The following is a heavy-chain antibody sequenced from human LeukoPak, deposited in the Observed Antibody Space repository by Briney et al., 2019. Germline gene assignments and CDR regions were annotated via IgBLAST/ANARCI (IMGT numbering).Heavy chain of an antibody. J-gene: IGHJ3*01. CDR1: GYTFTDYY. CDR3: AREFRTTTWSFDAFDL. CDR2: INPSSGAT. D-gene: IGHD1-1*01. Sequence: GASVKVSCKASGYTFTDYYMYWVRQAPGQGVDGVGWINPSSGATNYAQKFQGRVTMTRDTSNNTSYMELSRLRSDDTAVYYCAREFRTTTWSFDAFDLWGQGTMVTVSS. V-gene: IGHV1-2*02.